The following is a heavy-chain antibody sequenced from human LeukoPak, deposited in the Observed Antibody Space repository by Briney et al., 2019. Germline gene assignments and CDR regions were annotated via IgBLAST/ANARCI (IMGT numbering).Heavy chain of an antibody. V-gene: IGHV1-2*02. Sequence: GASVKVSCKASGYTFTGYYMHWVRQAPGQGLEWMGWINPNSGGTNYAQKFQGRVTMTRDTSISTAYMELSRLRSDDTAVYYCARARGGSYLHFDYWGQGTLVTVSS. D-gene: IGHD1-26*01. J-gene: IGHJ4*02. CDR1: GYTFTGYY. CDR2: INPNSGGT. CDR3: ARARGGSYLHFDY.